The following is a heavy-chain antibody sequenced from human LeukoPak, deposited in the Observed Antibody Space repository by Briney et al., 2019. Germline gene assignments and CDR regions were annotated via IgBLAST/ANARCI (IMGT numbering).Heavy chain of an antibody. CDR2: IYTSGST. D-gene: IGHD3-3*01. CDR3: ARADDFWSGFNFDY. J-gene: IGHJ4*02. Sequence: SQTLSLTCTVSGGSISSGSYYWSWIRQPAGKGLEWIGRIYTSGSTNYNPSLKSRVTISVDTSKNQFSLKLSSVTAADTAVYYCARADDFWSGFNFDYWGQGTLVTVSS. CDR1: GGSISSGSYY. V-gene: IGHV4-61*02.